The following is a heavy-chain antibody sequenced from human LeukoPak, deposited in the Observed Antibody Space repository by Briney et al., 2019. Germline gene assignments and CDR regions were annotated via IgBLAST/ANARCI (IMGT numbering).Heavy chain of an antibody. V-gene: IGHV4-59*01. CDR2: IYYSGST. J-gene: IGHJ4*02. CDR1: GGSISRYY. CDR3: ARTYGSESYYNY. D-gene: IGHD3-10*01. Sequence: SETLSLTCTVSGGSISRYYWSWIRQPPGKGLEWIGYIYYSGSTNYNPSLKSRVTISVDTSKNHFSLKLGSVTAADTAVYYCARTYGSESYYNYWGQGTLVTVSS.